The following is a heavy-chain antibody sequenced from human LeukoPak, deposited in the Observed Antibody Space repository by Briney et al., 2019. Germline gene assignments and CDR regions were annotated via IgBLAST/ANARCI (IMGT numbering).Heavy chain of an antibody. V-gene: IGHV4-39*01. CDR1: GGSISSYY. CDR2: IYYSGST. J-gene: IGHJ4*02. D-gene: IGHD6-19*01. Sequence: SETLSLTCTVSGGSISSYYWGWIRQPPGKGLEWIGSIYYSGSTYYNPSLKSRVTISVDTSKNQSSLKLSSVTAADTAVYYCARRDFSSGWYRGNYWGQGTLVTVSS. CDR3: ARRDFSSGWYRGNY.